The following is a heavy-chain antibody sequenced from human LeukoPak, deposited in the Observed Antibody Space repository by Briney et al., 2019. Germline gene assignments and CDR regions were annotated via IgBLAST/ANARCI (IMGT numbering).Heavy chain of an antibody. D-gene: IGHD2-15*01. CDR3: ARRPHCSASTCYTRWFDS. CDR2: IYHSGST. J-gene: IGHJ5*01. CDR1: GYSISSGYY. V-gene: IGHV4-38-2*01. Sequence: SETLSLTCAVSGYSISSGYYWGWIRQPPGKGLEWIGSIYHSGSTYYNPSLKSRVTLSVDTSKNQFSLKLNSVTAADTAVYYCARRPHCSASTCYTRWFDSWGQGTLVTVSS.